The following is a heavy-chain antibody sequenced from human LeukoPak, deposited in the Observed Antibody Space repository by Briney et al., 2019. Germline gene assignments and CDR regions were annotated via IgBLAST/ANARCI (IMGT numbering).Heavy chain of an antibody. CDR2: SSGSGGST. V-gene: IGHV3-23*01. Sequence: PGGSLRLSCAASGFTFSSYAMSSVRRAPGKGLEWVSASSGSGGSTYYADSVKGRFTISRDNSKNTLYLQMNSLRAEDTAVYYCANLLEFGDDDPWGQGTLVTVSS. J-gene: IGHJ5*02. D-gene: IGHD3-10*01. CDR1: GFTFSSYA. CDR3: ANLLEFGDDDP.